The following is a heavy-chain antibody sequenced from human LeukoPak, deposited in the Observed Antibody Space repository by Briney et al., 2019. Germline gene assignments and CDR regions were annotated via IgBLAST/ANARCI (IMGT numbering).Heavy chain of an antibody. CDR2: VNSDGSST. D-gene: IGHD3-16*01. Sequence: PGGSLRLSCAASGFTFSDYWMRWVRQDPGKGLVWVSRVNSDGSSTNYADSVKGRFTISRDNAKNTLYLQMNSLRAEDTAVYYCARDGASHEQFHYWGQGTLVTVSS. CDR3: ARDGASHEQFHY. CDR1: GFTFSDYW. J-gene: IGHJ4*02. V-gene: IGHV3-74*01.